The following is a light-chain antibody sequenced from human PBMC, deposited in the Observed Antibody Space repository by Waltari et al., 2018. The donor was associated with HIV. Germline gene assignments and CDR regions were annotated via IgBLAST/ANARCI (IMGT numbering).Light chain of an antibody. CDR2: GAS. Sequence: DIVLTQSPGTLSLSPGERATLSCRASQSVSSDYIAWYQQKPGQAPRLLIYGASNRATGIPDRFSGSGAGKAFPLTIGRLEPEDLAVYYCQQYGSSPMYSFGQGTKVEMK. CDR1: QSVSSDY. CDR3: QQYGSSPMYS. J-gene: IGKJ2*03. V-gene: IGKV3-20*01.